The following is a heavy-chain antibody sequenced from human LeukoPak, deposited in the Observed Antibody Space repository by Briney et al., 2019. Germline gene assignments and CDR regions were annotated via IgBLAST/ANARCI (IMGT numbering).Heavy chain of an antibody. CDR1: GFTFSSYS. J-gene: IGHJ3*02. D-gene: IGHD3-3*01. CDR2: ISSSSSYI. Sequence: GGSLRLSCAASGFTFSSYSMNWVRQAPGKGLEWVSSISSSSSYIYYADSVKGRFTISRDNAKNSLYLQMNSLRAEDTAVYYCARDAGERFTIFGVGRGAFDIWGQGTMVTVSS. CDR3: ARDAGERFTIFGVGRGAFDI. V-gene: IGHV3-21*01.